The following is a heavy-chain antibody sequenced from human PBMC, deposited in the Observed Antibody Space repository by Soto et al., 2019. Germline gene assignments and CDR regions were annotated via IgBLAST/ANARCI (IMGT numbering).Heavy chain of an antibody. V-gene: IGHV3-30*18. Sequence: QVQLVESGGGVVQPGRSLRLSCAASGFTFSSYGMHWVRQAPGKGLEWVAVISYDGSNKYYADSVKGRFTISRDNSKNTRYLQMNSLRAEDTAVYYCAKGTGSSWTFDYWGQGTLVTVSS. D-gene: IGHD6-13*01. CDR3: AKGTGSSWTFDY. J-gene: IGHJ4*02. CDR1: GFTFSSYG. CDR2: ISYDGSNK.